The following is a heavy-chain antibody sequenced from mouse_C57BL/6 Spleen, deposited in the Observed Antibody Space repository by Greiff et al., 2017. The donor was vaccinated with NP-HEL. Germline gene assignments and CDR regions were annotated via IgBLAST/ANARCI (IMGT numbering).Heavy chain of an antibody. V-gene: IGHV6-6*01. CDR2: IRNKANNHAT. J-gene: IGHJ4*01. Sequence: EVKLEESGGGLVQPGGSMKLSCAASGFTFSDAWMDWVRQSPEKGLEWVAEIRNKANNHATYYAESVKGRLTISRDASKSSVYLQMNSLRAEDTGIDYCTRGGGNSYAMDYWGQGTSVTVSS. CDR3: TRGGGNSYAMDY. CDR1: GFTFSDAW. D-gene: IGHD2-1*01.